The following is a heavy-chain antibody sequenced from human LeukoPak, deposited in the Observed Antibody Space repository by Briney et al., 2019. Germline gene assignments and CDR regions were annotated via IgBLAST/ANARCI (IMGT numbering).Heavy chain of an antibody. CDR1: GFTFSSYG. J-gene: IGHJ4*02. D-gene: IGHD3-22*01. Sequence: GGSLRLSCAASGFTFSSYGMHWVRQAPGKGLEWVAVISYDGSNKYYADSVKGRFTISRDNSKNTLYLQVNSLRAEDTAVYYCAKGRFPYYYDSSGYVFDYWGQGTLVTVSS. CDR3: AKGRFPYYYDSSGYVFDY. CDR2: ISYDGSNK. V-gene: IGHV3-30*18.